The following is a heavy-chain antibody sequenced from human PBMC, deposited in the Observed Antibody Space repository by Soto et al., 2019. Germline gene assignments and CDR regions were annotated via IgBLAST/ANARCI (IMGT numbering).Heavy chain of an antibody. J-gene: IGHJ6*03. CDR1: GGSISSGGYY. CDR3: ATCYGSGSPYYYYYYMDV. D-gene: IGHD3-10*01. V-gene: IGHV4-31*03. Sequence: SETLSLTCTVSGGSISSGGYYWSWIRQHPGKGLEWIGYIYYSGSTYYNQSLKSRVTISVDTSKNQFSLKLSSVTAADTAVYYFATCYGSGSPYYYYYYMDVWAKGTTVTVSS. CDR2: IYYSGST.